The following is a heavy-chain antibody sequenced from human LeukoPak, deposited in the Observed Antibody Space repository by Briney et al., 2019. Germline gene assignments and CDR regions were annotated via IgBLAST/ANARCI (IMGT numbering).Heavy chain of an antibody. J-gene: IGHJ6*03. Sequence: NASETLSLTCAVYGGSFSGYYWSWIRQPPGKGLEWIGEINHSGSTNYHPSLKSRVTISVDTSKNQFSLKLSSVTAADTAVYYCARAQEDSSGYYHYYYYMDVWGKGTTVTVSS. CDR1: GGSFSGYY. V-gene: IGHV4-34*01. CDR3: ARAQEDSSGYYHYYYYMDV. CDR2: INHSGST. D-gene: IGHD3-22*01.